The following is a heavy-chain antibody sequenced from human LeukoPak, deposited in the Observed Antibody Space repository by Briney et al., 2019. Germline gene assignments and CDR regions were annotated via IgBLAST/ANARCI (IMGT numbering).Heavy chain of an antibody. Sequence: GGSLRLSCAASGFTFSSHAMSWVRQAPGKGLEWVSAISGSGGSTYYADSVKGRFTISRDNSKNTLYLQMNSLRAEDTAVYYCANSPNYYDSSGYFDYWGQGTLVTVSS. J-gene: IGHJ4*02. D-gene: IGHD3-22*01. CDR3: ANSPNYYDSSGYFDY. V-gene: IGHV3-23*01. CDR2: ISGSGGST. CDR1: GFTFSSHA.